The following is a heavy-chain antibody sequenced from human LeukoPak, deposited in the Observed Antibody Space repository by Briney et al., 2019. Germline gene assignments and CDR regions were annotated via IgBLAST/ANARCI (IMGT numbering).Heavy chain of an antibody. D-gene: IGHD1-26*01. V-gene: IGHV3-23*01. CDR2: EGSAGGT. CDR1: GFTFTNHA. J-gene: IGHJ3*02. Sequence: GGSLRLSCAASGFTFTNHAASWVRQAPGKGLQWVSAEGSAGGTYYAESVEGRFTISRANTGPRMSLQMKRLTVEATSLPDSAAPTWVGAGYYAFDIWGQGTMVTVSS. CDR3: AAPTWVGAGYYAFDI.